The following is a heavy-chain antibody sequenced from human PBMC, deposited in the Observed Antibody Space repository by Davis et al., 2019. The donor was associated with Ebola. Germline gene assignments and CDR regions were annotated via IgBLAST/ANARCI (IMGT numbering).Heavy chain of an antibody. CDR1: GFTFSAYT. D-gene: IGHD1-26*01. CDR3: AKDRSRWDSRTDVFDM. CDR2: IGSSSDYI. J-gene: IGHJ3*02. Sequence: GESLKISCVASGFTFSAYTFNWVRQAPGKGLEWVSCIGSSSDYIHYADSVKGRFTLSRDNSKNTLYLQMNSLRAEDTAVYYCAKDRSRWDSRTDVFDMWGQGTMVTVSS. V-gene: IGHV3-21*04.